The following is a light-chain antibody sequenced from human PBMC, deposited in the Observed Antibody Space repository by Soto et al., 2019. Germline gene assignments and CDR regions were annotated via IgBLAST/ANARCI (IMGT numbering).Light chain of an antibody. Sequence: VLRQSPATLSFAQGERATLSCRASQFLSSYLAWYQQKPGQPPRLLIYDTSNRATGIPARFTGSRSGPDFTLPIRSLEHEDFGVYFCHQSNKFGQGTRLEIK. CDR2: DTS. V-gene: IGKV3-11*01. J-gene: IGKJ5*01. CDR3: HQSNK. CDR1: QFLSSY.